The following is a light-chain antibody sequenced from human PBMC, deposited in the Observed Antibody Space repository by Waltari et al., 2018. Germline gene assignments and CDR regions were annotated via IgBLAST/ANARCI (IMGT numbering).Light chain of an antibody. CDR2: GSS. CDR3: QHYDGSPYT. V-gene: IGKV3-20*01. J-gene: IGKJ3*01. CDR1: ESVKGNY. Sequence: EIVLTQSPGTLSLSPGERATLSCRASESVKGNYLVWYQQKPGPPPRVLIYGSSKTATGIPDRFSGSGSGRDFTLTISRLEPEDFAMYYCQHYDGSPYTFGPGTKLEIK.